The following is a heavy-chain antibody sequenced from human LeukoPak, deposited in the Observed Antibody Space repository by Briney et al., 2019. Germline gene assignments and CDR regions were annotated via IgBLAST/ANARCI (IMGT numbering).Heavy chain of an antibody. J-gene: IGHJ4*02. CDR2: ISYDGSNK. V-gene: IGHV3-30*04. CDR1: GCTFSRNA. CDR3: AKDLLEAGGSGSYYSFDY. Sequence: GGSLRLSCAASGCTFSRNAIHWVRQAPGKGLEWVTVISYDGSNKYYADSVKGRFTISRDNSKNTLYLQMNSLRAEDTAVYYCAKDLLEAGGSGSYYSFDYWGQGTLVTVSS. D-gene: IGHD3-10*01.